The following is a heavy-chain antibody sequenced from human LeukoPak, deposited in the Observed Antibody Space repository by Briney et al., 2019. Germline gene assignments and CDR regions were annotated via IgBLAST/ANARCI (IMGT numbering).Heavy chain of an antibody. J-gene: IGHJ6*03. CDR1: GGSFSGYY. D-gene: IGHD5-18*01. Sequence: SSETLSLTCAVYGGSFSGYYWSWIRQPPGKGLEWNGEINHSGSTNYNPSLKSRVTISVDTSKNQFSLKLSSVTAADTAVYYCARRSGYSYGYYYYYYMDVWGKGTTVTISS. CDR3: ARRSGYSYGYYYYYYMDV. V-gene: IGHV4-34*01. CDR2: INHSGST.